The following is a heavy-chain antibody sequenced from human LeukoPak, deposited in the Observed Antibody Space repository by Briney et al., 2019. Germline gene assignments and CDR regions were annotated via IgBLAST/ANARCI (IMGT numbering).Heavy chain of an antibody. CDR1: GGSISSYY. V-gene: IGHV4-59*01. D-gene: IGHD5-12*01. CDR2: IYYSGST. J-gene: IGHJ4*02. Sequence: SETLSLTCTVSGGSISSYYWSWIRQPPGKGLEWIGYIYYSGSTNYNPSLKSRVTISVDTSRNQFSLKLSSVTAADTAVYYCARDGGRSGYEPAFDYWGQGTLVTVSS. CDR3: ARDGGRSGYEPAFDY.